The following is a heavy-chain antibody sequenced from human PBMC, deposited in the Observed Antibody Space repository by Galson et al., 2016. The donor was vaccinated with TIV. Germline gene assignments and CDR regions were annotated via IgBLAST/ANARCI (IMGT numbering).Heavy chain of an antibody. J-gene: IGHJ6*02. D-gene: IGHD2-15*01. CDR2: IYYSGST. CDR3: ARVVGSYYYGMDV. CDR1: GGSISNGDYY. V-gene: IGHV4-30-4*08. Sequence: LTCFVSGGSISNGDYYWSWNRQSPGKGLEWIGYIYYSGSTHYNPSLKSRVTISVDRSKNHFSLRLNSVTAADTAVYYCARVVGSYYYGMDVWGLGTTVTVSS.